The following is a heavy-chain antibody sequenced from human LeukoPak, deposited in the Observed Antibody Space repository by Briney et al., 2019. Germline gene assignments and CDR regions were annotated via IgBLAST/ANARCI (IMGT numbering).Heavy chain of an antibody. V-gene: IGHV4-39*01. Sequence: PSKTLSLTCTVSGGSISSSSYYWGWIRQPPGKGLEWIGSIYYSGSTYYNPSLKSRVTISVDTSKNQFSLKLSSVTAADTAVYYCARLRITMVRGVNFDYWGQGTLVTVSS. CDR1: GGSISSSSYY. D-gene: IGHD3-10*01. CDR3: ARLRITMVRGVNFDY. CDR2: IYYSGST. J-gene: IGHJ4*02.